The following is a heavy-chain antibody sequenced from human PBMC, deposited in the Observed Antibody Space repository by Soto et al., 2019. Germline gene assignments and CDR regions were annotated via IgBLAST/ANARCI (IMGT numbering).Heavy chain of an antibody. Sequence: PGGSLRLSCAASGFTFSNYAMSWVRQAPEKGLEWVSAISGSGSSRDYADSVKGRFTLSRDNSKNTLYLQMNSLRVEDTAVYYCAKGPSPHTGDGYFDYWGQGTLVTVSS. J-gene: IGHJ4*02. V-gene: IGHV3-23*01. CDR1: GFTFSNYA. CDR3: AKGPSPHTGDGYFDY. CDR2: ISGSGSSR.